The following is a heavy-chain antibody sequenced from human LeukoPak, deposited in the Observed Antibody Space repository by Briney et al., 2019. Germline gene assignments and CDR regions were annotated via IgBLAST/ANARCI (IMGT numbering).Heavy chain of an antibody. CDR1: GGSTSSTNYY. V-gene: IGHV4-39*07. CDR3: ASSRGPKYFFDY. J-gene: IGHJ4*02. CDR2: IYYNGRT. Sequence: SETLSLTCSVSGGSTSSTNYYWGWIRQPPGKGLECIGSIYYNGRTYYNPSLKSRVTISVDTSKNQFSLKLSSVTAADTAVYYCASSRGPKYFFDYWGQGTLVTVSS. D-gene: IGHD6-25*01.